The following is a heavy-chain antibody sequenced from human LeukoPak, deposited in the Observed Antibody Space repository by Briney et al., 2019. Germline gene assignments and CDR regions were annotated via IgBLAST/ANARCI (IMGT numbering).Heavy chain of an antibody. D-gene: IGHD2-2*02. V-gene: IGHV3-74*01. Sequence: GGSLRLSCAASGFTFSNYWMHWVRHAPGKGLVWVSRIDNGGSDTNNADSVKGRFTISRDNAKNTLYLQMNSLRAEDTAVYYCARGEGWHCSGSVCFTHLFDPWGQGALVTVSS. CDR1: GFTFSNYW. CDR2: IDNGGSDT. J-gene: IGHJ5*02. CDR3: ARGEGWHCSGSVCFTHLFDP.